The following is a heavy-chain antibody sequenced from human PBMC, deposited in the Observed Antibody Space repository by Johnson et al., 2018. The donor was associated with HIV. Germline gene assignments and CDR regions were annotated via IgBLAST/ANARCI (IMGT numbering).Heavy chain of an antibody. CDR1: GFTFSSYD. D-gene: IGHD1-1*01. CDR3: AREGTLGAFDI. V-gene: IGHV3-13*01. J-gene: IGHJ3*02. Sequence: VQLVESGGGLVQPGGSLRLSCAASGFTFSSYDMHWVRQATGKGLEWVSAIGTAGDTYYPGSVKGRFTISRENAKNSLYLQMNSLRAGDTAVYYCAREGTLGAFDIWGQGTMVTVSS. CDR2: IGTAGDT.